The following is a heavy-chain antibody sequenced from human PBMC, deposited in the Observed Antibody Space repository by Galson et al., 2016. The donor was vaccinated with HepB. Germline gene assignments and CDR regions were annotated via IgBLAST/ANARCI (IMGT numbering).Heavy chain of an antibody. Sequence: SLRLSCAASGFTFSSCGMNLVRQAPGKGLEWISYISISGSIIHYADSVKGRFTISRDKTKNSLYLQMNSLSDEDTAVYYCGRSKVGATESLDYWGQGTLVTVSS. D-gene: IGHD1-26*01. J-gene: IGHJ4*02. CDR1: GFTFSSCG. CDR2: ISISGSII. V-gene: IGHV3-48*02. CDR3: GRSKVGATESLDY.